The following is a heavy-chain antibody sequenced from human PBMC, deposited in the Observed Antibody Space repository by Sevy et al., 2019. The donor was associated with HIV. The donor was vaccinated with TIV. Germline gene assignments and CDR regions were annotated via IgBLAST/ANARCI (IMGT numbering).Heavy chain of an antibody. D-gene: IGHD4-4*01. CDR2: ISTGGGNI. V-gene: IGHV3-48*03. CDR3: ATSRRDDYNYFFDY. J-gene: IGHJ4*02. CDR1: GFTFSNVW. Sequence: GGSLRLSCAASGFTFSNVWMSWVRQAPGKGLQWISYISTGGGNIYYSDSVKGRFSISRDNAKNSVHLQMNSLRAEDTALYYCATSRRDDYNYFFDYWGQGTLVTVSS.